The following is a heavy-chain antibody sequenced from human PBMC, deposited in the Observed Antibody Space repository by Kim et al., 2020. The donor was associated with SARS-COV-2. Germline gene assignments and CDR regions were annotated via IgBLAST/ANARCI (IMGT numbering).Heavy chain of an antibody. D-gene: IGHD6-25*01. V-gene: IGHV4-59*01. CDR3: ARESPRPY. CDR2: ESQ. Sequence: ESQNYNPPLKSRVTIAVDTSKNQFSLKLSSVTAADTAVYYCARESPRPYWGQGTLVTVSS. J-gene: IGHJ4*02.